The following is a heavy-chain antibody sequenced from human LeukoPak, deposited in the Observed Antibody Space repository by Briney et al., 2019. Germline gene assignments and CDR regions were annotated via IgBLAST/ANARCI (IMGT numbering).Heavy chain of an antibody. Sequence: SETLSLTCAVYGGSFSGYYWSWIRQPPGKGLEWIGEINHSGSTNYNPSLKSRVTISVDTSKNQFSLKLSSVTAADTAAYYCAREKTYSGSYDYWGQGTLVTVSS. CDR1: GGSFSGYY. CDR3: AREKTYSGSYDY. CDR2: INHSGST. V-gene: IGHV4-34*01. J-gene: IGHJ4*02. D-gene: IGHD1-26*01.